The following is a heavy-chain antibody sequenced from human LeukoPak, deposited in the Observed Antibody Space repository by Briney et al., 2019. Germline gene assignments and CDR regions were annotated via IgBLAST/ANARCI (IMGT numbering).Heavy chain of an antibody. V-gene: IGHV3-11*06. CDR2: ISSSSSYT. Sequence: GGSLRLSCAASGFTFSDYYMSWIRQAPGKGLEWVSYISSSSSYTNYADSVKGRFTISRDNAKNSLYLQMNSLRAEDTAVYYCARAKKWGGGDCYWDYWGQGTLVTVSS. J-gene: IGHJ4*02. D-gene: IGHD2-21*02. CDR1: GFTFSDYY. CDR3: ARAKKWGGGDCYWDY.